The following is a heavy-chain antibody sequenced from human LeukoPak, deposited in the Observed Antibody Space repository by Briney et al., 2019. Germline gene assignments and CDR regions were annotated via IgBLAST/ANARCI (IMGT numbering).Heavy chain of an antibody. CDR1: GFTFDDYA. V-gene: IGHV3-9*01. Sequence: GRSLRLSCAASGFTFDDYAMHWVRQAPGKGLEWVSGISWNSGSIGYADSVKGRFTISRDNAKNSLYLQMNSLRAEDTALYYCAKDRLYRGYYGMDVWGQGTTVTVSS. CDR2: ISWNSGSI. CDR3: AKDRLYRGYYGMDV. D-gene: IGHD4/OR15-4a*01. J-gene: IGHJ6*02.